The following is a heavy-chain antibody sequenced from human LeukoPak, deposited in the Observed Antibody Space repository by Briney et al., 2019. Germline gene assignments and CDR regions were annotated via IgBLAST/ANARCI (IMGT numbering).Heavy chain of an antibody. J-gene: IGHJ4*02. CDR3: AKASTLLRGVIDY. V-gene: IGHV3-30*18. D-gene: IGHD3-10*01. CDR2: ISSGGDNK. Sequence: GRSLRLSCAASGFTFSTYGMHWVRQAPGRGLEWVAVISSGGDNKYYGDSVKDRFTISRDNSKNTLYLQMNSLRAEDTAVYYCAKASTLLRGVIDYWGQGTLVTVSS. CDR1: GFTFSTYG.